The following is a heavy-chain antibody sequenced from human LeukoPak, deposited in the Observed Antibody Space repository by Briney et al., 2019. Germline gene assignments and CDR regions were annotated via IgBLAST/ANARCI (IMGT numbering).Heavy chain of an antibody. CDR3: ATVTSYYFDY. CDR2: INHSGST. V-gene: IGHV4-34*01. J-gene: IGHJ4*02. D-gene: IGHD4-11*01. Sequence: HPSETLSLTCAVYGGSFSGYYWSWIRQPPGKGLEWIGEINHSGSTNYNPSLKSRVTISVDTSKNQFSLKLSSVTAADTTVYYCATVTSYYFDYWGQGTLVTVSS. CDR1: GGSFSGYY.